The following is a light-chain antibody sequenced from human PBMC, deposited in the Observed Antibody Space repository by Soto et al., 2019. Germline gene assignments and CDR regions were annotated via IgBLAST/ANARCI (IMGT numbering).Light chain of an antibody. CDR3: QQRNDWRRGT. CDR2: DAS. J-gene: IGKJ5*01. Sequence: EIVFTQSQATLSLSPGERATLSCRASQSVSSYLAWYQQKPGQAPRLLIYDASNRATGVPVRFSGSGSGTDFTLTISSLEPEDFAVYYCQQRNDWRRGTFGQGTRLENK. CDR1: QSVSSY. V-gene: IGKV3-11*01.